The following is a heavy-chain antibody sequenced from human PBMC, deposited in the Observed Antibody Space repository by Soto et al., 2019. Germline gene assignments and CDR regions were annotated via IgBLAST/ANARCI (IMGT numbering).Heavy chain of an antibody. CDR2: ISYDGSNK. V-gene: IGHV3-30*18. CDR3: AKDDGRTYYDILTGYYAPLGYYGMDV. D-gene: IGHD3-9*01. J-gene: IGHJ6*02. Sequence: SCKASGGTFSSYGMHWVRQAPGKGLEWVAVISYDGSNKYYADSVKGRFTISRDNSKNTLYLQMNSLRAEDTAVYYCAKDDGRTYYDILTGYYAPLGYYGMDVWGQGTTVTVSS. CDR1: GGTFSSYG.